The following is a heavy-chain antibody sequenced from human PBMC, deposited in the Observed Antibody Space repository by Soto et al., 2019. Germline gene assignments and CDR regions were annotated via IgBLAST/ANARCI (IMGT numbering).Heavy chain of an antibody. Sequence: SETLSLTCTASAGSISNDFRSWIRQPPGKGLEWIGYISISGNTDYSPSLKSRATISADTSRDQFSLKLRTVNTADTAVYFCARGREDFHAGSGPRWMWLAPWGQGTLVTVSS. CDR1: AGSISNDF. V-gene: IGHV4-59*01. CDR3: ARGREDFHAGSGPRWMWLAP. D-gene: IGHD3-3*01. CDR2: ISISGNT. J-gene: IGHJ5*02.